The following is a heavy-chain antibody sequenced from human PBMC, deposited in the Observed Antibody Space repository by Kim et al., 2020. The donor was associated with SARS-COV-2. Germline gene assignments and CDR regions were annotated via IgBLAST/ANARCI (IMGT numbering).Heavy chain of an antibody. Sequence: YYADSVKGRFTISRDNSKNTLYLQMNSLRAEDTAVYYCAALTYGSGSDNYWGQGTLVTVSS. CDR3: AALTYGSGSDNY. D-gene: IGHD3-10*01. J-gene: IGHJ4*02. V-gene: IGHV3-23*01.